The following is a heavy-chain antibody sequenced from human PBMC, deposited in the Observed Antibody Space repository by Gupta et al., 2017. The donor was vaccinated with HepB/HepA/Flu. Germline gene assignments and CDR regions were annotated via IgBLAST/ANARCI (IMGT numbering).Heavy chain of an antibody. J-gene: IGHJ2*01. V-gene: IGHV3-21*01. CDR3: ARAADGDLKWHFDL. CDR2: INSRNAYI. CDR1: GFTFSTYS. Sequence: EVQLVESGGGLVKPGGSLRLSCAASGFTFSTYSMNWVRQAPGKGLEWVSSINSRNAYIFYADAVKGRFTISRDNAKNALYRQMKRMRGDETAVYFCARAADGDLKWHFDLGGRGTLVTVSS. D-gene: IGHD3-10*01.